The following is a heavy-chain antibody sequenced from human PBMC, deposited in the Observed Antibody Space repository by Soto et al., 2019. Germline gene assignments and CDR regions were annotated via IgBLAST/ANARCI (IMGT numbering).Heavy chain of an antibody. V-gene: IGHV4-39*07. CDR3: ASAYELEPVYY. D-gene: IGHD1-1*01. CDR1: GGSISSSSYY. Sequence: SETLSLTCTVSGGSISSSSYYWGWIRQPPGKGLEWIGSIYYSGSTYYNPSLKSRVTISVDTSKNQFSLKLSSVTAADTAVYYCASAYELEPVYYWGQGTLVTVSS. CDR2: IYYSGST. J-gene: IGHJ4*02.